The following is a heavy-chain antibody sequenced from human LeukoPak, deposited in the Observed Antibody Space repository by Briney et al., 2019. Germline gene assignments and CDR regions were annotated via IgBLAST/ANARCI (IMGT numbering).Heavy chain of an antibody. J-gene: IGHJ4*02. D-gene: IGHD3-10*01. V-gene: IGHV4-59*01. CDR1: GGSISSYY. Sequence: SETLSLTCTVPGGSISSYYWSWIRQPPGKGLEWIGYIYYSGSTNYNPSLKSRVTISVDTSKNQFSLKLSSVTAADTAVYYCARYSPLRGVIIGSIFDYWGQGTLVTVSS. CDR2: IYYSGST. CDR3: ARYSPLRGVIIGSIFDY.